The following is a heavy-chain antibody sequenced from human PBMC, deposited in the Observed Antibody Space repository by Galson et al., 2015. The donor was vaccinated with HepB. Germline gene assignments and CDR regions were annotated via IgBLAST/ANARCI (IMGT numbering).Heavy chain of an antibody. V-gene: IGHV3-9*01. Sequence: SLRLSCAASGFTFDDYAMHWVRQAPGKGLEWVSGISWNSGSIGYADSVKGRFTISRDNAKNSLYLQMNSLRAEDTALYYCAKVLFPFTILSGMDVWGQGTTVTVSS. CDR2: ISWNSGSI. CDR3: AKVLFPFTILSGMDV. D-gene: IGHD3-3*01. CDR1: GFTFDDYA. J-gene: IGHJ6*02.